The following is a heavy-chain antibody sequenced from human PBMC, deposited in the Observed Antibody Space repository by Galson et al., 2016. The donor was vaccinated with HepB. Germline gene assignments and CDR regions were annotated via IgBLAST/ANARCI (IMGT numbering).Heavy chain of an antibody. Sequence: SLRLSCAASGFSFSNFAIHWVRQAPGKGLEWVAVIIFDGSNKYYADSVKGRFTISRDNSRNTVYLQMNSLRAEDTAVYYCAKDPMELRYHDYYYYGMDVWGQGTTVTVSS. V-gene: IGHV3-30*18. J-gene: IGHJ6*02. CDR3: AKDPMELRYHDYYYYGMDV. CDR1: GFSFSNFA. D-gene: IGHD1-7*01. CDR2: IIFDGSNK.